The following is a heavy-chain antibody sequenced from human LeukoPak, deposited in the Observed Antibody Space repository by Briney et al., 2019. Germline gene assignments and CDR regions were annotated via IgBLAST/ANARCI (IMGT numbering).Heavy chain of an antibody. CDR2: ISSSGSTI. V-gene: IGHV3-48*04. J-gene: IGHJ4*02. CDR3: ARDRDYDLDY. D-gene: IGHD3-22*01. CDR1: GFTFSSYS. Sequence: PGGSLRLSCAASGFTFSSYSMNWVRQAPGKGLEWVSYISSSGSTIYYADSVKGRFTISRDNAKNSLYLQMNSLRAEDTAVYYCARDRDYDLDYWGQGTLVTVSS.